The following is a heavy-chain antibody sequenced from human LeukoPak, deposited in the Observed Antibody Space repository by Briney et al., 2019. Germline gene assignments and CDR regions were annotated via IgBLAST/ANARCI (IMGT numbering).Heavy chain of an antibody. V-gene: IGHV3-48*03. D-gene: IGHD2-15*01. J-gene: IGHJ4*02. CDR3: ARDCSGGSCCDY. CDR1: GFTFSSYE. Sequence: PGGSLRLSCAASGFTFSSYEMNWVRQAPGKGLEWVSYISSSGSTIYYADSVKGRFTISRDNAKNSLYLQMNSLRAEDTAVYYCARDCSGGSCCDYWGQGTLVTVSS. CDR2: ISSSGSTI.